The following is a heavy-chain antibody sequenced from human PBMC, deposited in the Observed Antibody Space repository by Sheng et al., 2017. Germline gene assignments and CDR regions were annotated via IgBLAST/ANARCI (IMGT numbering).Heavy chain of an antibody. V-gene: IGHV4-34*01. CDR1: GGSFSGYY. Sequence: QVQLQQWGAGLLKPSETLSLTCAVYGGSFSGYYWSWIRQPPGKGLEWIGEINHSGSTNYNPSLKSRVTISVDTSKNQFSLKLSSVTAADTAVYYCARGRLIYGSVSYLATPTYYFDYWGQGTLVTVSS. J-gene: IGHJ4*02. CDR2: INHSGST. CDR3: ARGRLIYGSVSYLATPTYYFDY. D-gene: IGHD3-10*01.